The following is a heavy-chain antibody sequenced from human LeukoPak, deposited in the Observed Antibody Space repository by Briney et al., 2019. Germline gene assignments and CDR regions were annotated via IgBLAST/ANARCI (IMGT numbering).Heavy chain of an antibody. CDR2: VNPYNDKT. CDR3: ARGRRLRGVTSRPIYYYYYMDV. CDR1: GYTFNTFD. Sequence: GASVTVSCKASGYTFNTFDINWVRQATGQGPEWMGWVNPYNDKTVYAPKFQGRVSISSNNSINTAYMEFSGLKSDDTAVYYCARGRRLRGVTSRPIYYYYYMDVWGGGTTVTVSS. D-gene: IGHD3-10*01. J-gene: IGHJ6*03. V-gene: IGHV1-8*03.